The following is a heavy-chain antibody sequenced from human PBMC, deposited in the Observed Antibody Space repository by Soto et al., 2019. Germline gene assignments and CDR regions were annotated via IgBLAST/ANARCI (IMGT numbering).Heavy chain of an antibody. J-gene: IGHJ4*02. CDR2: IKSKTDGGTT. CDR3: TTPLVVRGVIPPSGGDAIDY. CDR1: GFTFSNAW. V-gene: IGHV3-15*07. Sequence: GGSLRLSCAASGFTFSNAWMNWVRQAPGKGLEWVGRIKSKTDGGTTDYAAPVKGRFTISRDDSKNTLYLQMNSLKTEDTAVYYCTTPLVVRGVIPPSGGDAIDYWGQGTLVTVSS. D-gene: IGHD3-10*01.